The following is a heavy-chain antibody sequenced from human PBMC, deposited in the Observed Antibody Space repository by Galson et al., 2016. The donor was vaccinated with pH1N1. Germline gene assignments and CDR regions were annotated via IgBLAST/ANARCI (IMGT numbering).Heavy chain of an antibody. Sequence: SVKVSCKASGYSFIVHYMHWVRQAPGHGLEWMGWINPNSGDTKYAQNFQGRVTLTRDTSINTAYMEQSSLTSDDTAVYYCATGSGNSWFDPWGQGTLVTVSS. J-gene: IGHJ5*02. CDR3: ATGSGNSWFDP. D-gene: IGHD3-10*01. CDR1: GYSFIVHY. V-gene: IGHV1-2*02. CDR2: INPNSGDT.